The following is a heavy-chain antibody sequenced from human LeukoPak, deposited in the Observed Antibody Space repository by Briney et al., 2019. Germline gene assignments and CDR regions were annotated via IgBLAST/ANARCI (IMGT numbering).Heavy chain of an antibody. V-gene: IGHV7-4-1*02. CDR3: VRDSQSANLRVDY. Sequence: ASVKVSCKASGYTFTNYAINWVRQAPGQGLEWMGWINTNTGNPTYAQGFTGRFVFSLDTSVTTAYLQISSLKAEDTAVYYCVRDSQSANLRVDYWGQGTLVTVSS. CDR2: INTNTGNP. CDR1: GYTFTNYA. D-gene: IGHD2-8*01. J-gene: IGHJ4*02.